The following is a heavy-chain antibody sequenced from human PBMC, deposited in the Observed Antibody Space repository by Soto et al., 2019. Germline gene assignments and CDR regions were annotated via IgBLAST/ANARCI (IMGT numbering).Heavy chain of an antibody. V-gene: IGHV3-23*01. D-gene: IGHD3-10*01. Sequence: EVQLLESGGGLVQPGGSLRLSCAASGFTFSSYSMSWVRQAPGKGLEWVSGFRTSGDGGTTYYADSVKGRFTISRDNSKNKLLLQMNSLRAEDTDIYYCAKKVNSGPGSQYFDYWGQGTLVTVSS. J-gene: IGHJ4*02. CDR1: GFTFSSYS. CDR2: FRTSGDGGTT. CDR3: AKKVNSGPGSQYFDY.